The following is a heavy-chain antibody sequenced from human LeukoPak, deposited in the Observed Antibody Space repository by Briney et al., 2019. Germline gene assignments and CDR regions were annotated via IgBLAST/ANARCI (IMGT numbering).Heavy chain of an antibody. V-gene: IGHV3-30*03. J-gene: IGHJ3*02. Sequence: PGGSLRLSCAASGFTFSSYGMHWVRQAPGKGLEWVAVISYDGSNKYYADSVKGRFTISRDNSKNTLYLQMNSLRAEDTAVYYCARVIGLYDFWSTDPHGAFDIWGQGTMVTVSS. CDR3: ARVIGLYDFWSTDPHGAFDI. CDR1: GFTFSSYG. D-gene: IGHD3-3*01. CDR2: ISYDGSNK.